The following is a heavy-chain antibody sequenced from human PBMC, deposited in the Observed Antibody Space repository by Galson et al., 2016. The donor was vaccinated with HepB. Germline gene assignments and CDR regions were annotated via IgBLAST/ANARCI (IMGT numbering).Heavy chain of an antibody. CDR3: VKGGYGLGS. Sequence: SVKVSCKVSGGSFSSYTISWVRQVPGQGLEWMGKIIPVDGEPNYAQKFQGRVTISADKSTSTAYVEVSSLRSEDTAVYYCVKGGYGLGSWGQGTLVIVSA. CDR2: IIPVDGEP. CDR1: GGSFSSYT. J-gene: IGHJ4*02. V-gene: IGHV1-69*02. D-gene: IGHD5-12*01.